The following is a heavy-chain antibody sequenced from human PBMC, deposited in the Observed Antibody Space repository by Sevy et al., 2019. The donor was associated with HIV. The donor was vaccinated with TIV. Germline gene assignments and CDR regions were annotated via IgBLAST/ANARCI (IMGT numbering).Heavy chain of an antibody. CDR3: ARNSGGPMIVVVITYFDY. D-gene: IGHD3-22*01. V-gene: IGHV3-30-3*01. J-gene: IGHJ4*02. CDR2: ISYDGSNK. CDR1: GFTFSSYA. Sequence: GGSLRLSCAASGFTFSSYAMHWVHQAPGKGLEWVAVISYDGSNKYYADSVKGRFTISRDNSKNTLYLQMNSLRAEDTAVYYCARNSGGPMIVVVITYFDYWGQGTLVTVSS.